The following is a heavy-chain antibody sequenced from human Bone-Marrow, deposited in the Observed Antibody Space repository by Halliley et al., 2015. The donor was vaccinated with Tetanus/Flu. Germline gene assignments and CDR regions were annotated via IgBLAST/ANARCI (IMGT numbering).Heavy chain of an antibody. CDR1: GFTFDDYS. Sequence: QLVQSGGGLVQPGRSLRLSCAASGFTFDDYSMHWVRQAPGKGLEWVSGINWNSDKIAYADSVKGRFTISRDNAKSSLYLQMNSLKPEDTALYYCAKDIQGVTTVTNYGLDVWGQGTTVTVSS. J-gene: IGHJ6*02. CDR3: AKDIQGVTTVTNYGLDV. CDR2: INWNSDKI. D-gene: IGHD4-17*01. V-gene: IGHV3-9*01.